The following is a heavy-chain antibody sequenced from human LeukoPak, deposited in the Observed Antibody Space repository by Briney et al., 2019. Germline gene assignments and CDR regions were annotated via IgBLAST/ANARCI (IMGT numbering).Heavy chain of an antibody. CDR3: ARCRLRAVAGRTSDY. V-gene: IGHV1-2*02. CDR2: INPNSGGT. CDR1: GYTFTGYY. Sequence: ASVKVSCKASGYTFTGYYMHWVRQAPGQGLEWMGWINPNSGGTNYAQKFQGRVTMTRDTSISTAYMELSRLRSDDTAVYYCARCRLRAVAGRTSDYWGQGTLVTVSS. D-gene: IGHD6-19*01. J-gene: IGHJ4*02.